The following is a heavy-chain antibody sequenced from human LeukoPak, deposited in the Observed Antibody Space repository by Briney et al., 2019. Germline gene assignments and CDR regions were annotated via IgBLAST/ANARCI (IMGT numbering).Heavy chain of an antibody. J-gene: IGHJ3*02. D-gene: IGHD2-2*01. CDR1: GGTFSSYA. CDR2: IIPIFGTA. V-gene: IGHV1-69*05. CDR3: ARAYQLPPDAFDI. Sequence: GASLKVSCKASGGTFSSYAISWVRQAPGQGLEWMGRIIPIFGTANYAQKFQGRVTITTDESTSTAYMELSSLRSEDTAVYYCARAYQLPPDAFDIWGQGTMVTVSS.